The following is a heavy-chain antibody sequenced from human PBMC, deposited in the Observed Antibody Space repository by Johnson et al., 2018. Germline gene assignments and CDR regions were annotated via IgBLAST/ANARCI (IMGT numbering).Heavy chain of an antibody. CDR1: GFTFGDYD. CDR3: ARDLYDRLYGYYYGMDV. J-gene: IGHJ6*02. CDR2: MGATGYT. V-gene: IGHV3-13*01. D-gene: IGHD3-22*01. Sequence: VQLVQSGGGLVQPGRSLRLSCAASGFTFGDYDMHWVRQTTGKRLEWVSSMGATGYTYYADSVKGRFTISRDNAKNSLYLQMNSLRAEDTAVYYCARDLYDRLYGYYYGMDVWGQGTTVTVSS.